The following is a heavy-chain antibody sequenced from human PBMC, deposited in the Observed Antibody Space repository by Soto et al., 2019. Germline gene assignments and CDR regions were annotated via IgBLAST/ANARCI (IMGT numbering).Heavy chain of an antibody. CDR2: IIPIFGTA. V-gene: IGHV1-69*13. D-gene: IGHD2-21*02. Sequence: GASVKVSCKASGGTFSSYAISWVRQAPGQGLEWMGGIIPIFGTANYAQKFQGRVTITADESTSTAYMELSSLRSEDTAVYYCARDPSYCGGDCYQGGMDGWGQGTTVTVSS. CDR1: GGTFSSYA. CDR3: ARDPSYCGGDCYQGGMDG. J-gene: IGHJ6*02.